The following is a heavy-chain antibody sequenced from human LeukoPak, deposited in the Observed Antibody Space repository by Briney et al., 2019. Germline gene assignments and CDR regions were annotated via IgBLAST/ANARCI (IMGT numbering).Heavy chain of an antibody. CDR2: IRGSGGST. CDR3: AKEAGGGRYFDWLLSAPFDY. CDR1: GFTFSSYA. J-gene: IGHJ4*02. V-gene: IGHV3-23*01. D-gene: IGHD3-9*01. Sequence: PGGSLRLSCAASGFTFSSYAMSWVRQAPGKGLEWVSAIRGSGGSTFYADSVKGRFTISRDNSKNTLYLQMNSLRAEDTAVYYCAKEAGGGRYFDWLLSAPFDYWGQGTLVTVSS.